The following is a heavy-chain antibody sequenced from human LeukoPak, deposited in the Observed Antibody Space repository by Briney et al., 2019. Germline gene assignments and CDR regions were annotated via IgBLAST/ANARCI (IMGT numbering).Heavy chain of an antibody. D-gene: IGHD2/OR15-2a*01. Sequence: SVKVSCKASGGTFSSYAISCVRQAPGQGLEWMGGIIPIFGTANYAQKFQGRVTITADESTSTAYMELSSLRSEDTAVYYCASSKETTYYYFDYWGQGTLVTVSS. CDR3: ASSKETTYYYFDY. CDR1: GGTFSSYA. V-gene: IGHV1-69*01. CDR2: IIPIFGTA. J-gene: IGHJ4*02.